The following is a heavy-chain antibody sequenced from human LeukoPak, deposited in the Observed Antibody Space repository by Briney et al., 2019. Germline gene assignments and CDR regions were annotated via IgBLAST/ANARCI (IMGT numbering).Heavy chain of an antibody. D-gene: IGHD2-2*01. J-gene: IGHJ6*02. CDR2: IYHSGST. CDR3: ARDSDIVVVPAAMTGYYYGMDV. V-gene: IGHV4-38-2*02. Sequence: SETLSLTCTVSGYSISSGYYWGWIRQPPGKGLEWIGSIYHSGSTYYNPSLKSRVTISVDTSKNQFSLKLSSVTAADTAVYYCARDSDIVVVPAAMTGYYYGMDVWGQGTTVTVSS. CDR1: GYSISSGYY.